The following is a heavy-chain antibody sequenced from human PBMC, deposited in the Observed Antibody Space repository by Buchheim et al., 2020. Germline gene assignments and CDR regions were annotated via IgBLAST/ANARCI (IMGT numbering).Heavy chain of an antibody. CDR3: AREASLWYTSNYYYYGMDV. CDR1: GLTFSSYE. J-gene: IGHJ6*02. Sequence: EVQLVESGGGLVQPGGSLRLSCAASGLTFSSYEMNWVRQAPGKGLEWVSYISSSALTIYYADSVKGRFTISRDNTKNSLYLQMNSLRAEDTAVYYCAREASLWYTSNYYYYGMDVWGQGTT. V-gene: IGHV3-48*03. D-gene: IGHD3-10*01. CDR2: ISSSALTI.